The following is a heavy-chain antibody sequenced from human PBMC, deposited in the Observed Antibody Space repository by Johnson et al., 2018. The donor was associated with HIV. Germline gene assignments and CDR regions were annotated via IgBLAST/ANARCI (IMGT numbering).Heavy chain of an antibody. V-gene: IGHV3-9*01. CDR3: AKDRSFDI. Sequence: VQLVESGGGSVQPGRSLRLSCAASGFTFDDYAMHWVRQAPGKGLEWVSGLSWNSGSIGYAESVKGRFTNSRDNAKNSLYLQMNRLRAEDTALYYCAKDRSFDIGGQGTMVTVSS. CDR1: GFTFDDYA. CDR2: LSWNSGSI. J-gene: IGHJ3*02.